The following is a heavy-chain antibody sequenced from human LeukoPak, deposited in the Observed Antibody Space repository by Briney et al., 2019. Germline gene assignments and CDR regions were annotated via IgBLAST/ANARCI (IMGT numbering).Heavy chain of an antibody. Sequence: SQTLSLTCAVSGGSISSGGYSWSWIRQPPGKGLEWIGYIYHSGSTYYNPSLKSRVTISVDTSKNQFSLKLNSVTAADTAVYYCARRSGYLRPFDFWGQGTLVTVSS. J-gene: IGHJ4*02. CDR2: IYHSGST. CDR3: ARRSGYLRPFDF. D-gene: IGHD3-22*01. V-gene: IGHV4-30-2*02. CDR1: GGSISSGGYS.